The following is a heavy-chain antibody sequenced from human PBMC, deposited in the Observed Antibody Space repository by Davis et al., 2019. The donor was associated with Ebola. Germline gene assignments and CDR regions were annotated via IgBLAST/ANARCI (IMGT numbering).Heavy chain of an antibody. V-gene: IGHV3-30*03. Sequence: GGSLRLSCAASGFTFSSYGMHWVRQAPGKGLEWVAVISYDGSNKYYADSVKGRFTISRDNAKNSLYLQMNGLRAEDTAVYYCARSEPPDYWGQGTLVTVSS. CDR2: ISYDGSNK. CDR3: ARSEPPDY. D-gene: IGHD1-14*01. CDR1: GFTFSSYG. J-gene: IGHJ4*02.